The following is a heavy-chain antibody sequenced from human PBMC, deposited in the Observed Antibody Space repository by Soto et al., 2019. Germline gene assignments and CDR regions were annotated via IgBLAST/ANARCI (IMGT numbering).Heavy chain of an antibody. V-gene: IGHV4-59*08. Sequence: SETLSLTCTVSGGSISSYYWSWIRQPPGKGLEWIGYIYYSGSTNYNPSLKSRVTISVDTSKNQFSLKLSSVTAADTAVYYCARHGSAMVRGVNQKRYYYYYMDVWGKGTTVTVSS. CDR1: GGSISSYY. CDR2: IYYSGST. D-gene: IGHD3-10*01. CDR3: ARHGSAMVRGVNQKRYYYYYMDV. J-gene: IGHJ6*03.